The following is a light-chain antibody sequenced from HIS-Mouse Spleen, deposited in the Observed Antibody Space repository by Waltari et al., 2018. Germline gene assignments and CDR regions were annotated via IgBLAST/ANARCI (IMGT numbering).Light chain of an antibody. V-gene: IGLV3-10*01. CDR3: YSTDSSGNHRV. CDR1: ALPKKY. Sequence: SYELTQPPSVSVSPGQTARITCSGDALPKKYAYWYQQQSGQAPVLVISEDSKRPSRIPERFSGSSSGTMATLTISGAQVEDEADYYCYSTDSSGNHRVFGGGTKLTVL. J-gene: IGLJ2*01. CDR2: EDS.